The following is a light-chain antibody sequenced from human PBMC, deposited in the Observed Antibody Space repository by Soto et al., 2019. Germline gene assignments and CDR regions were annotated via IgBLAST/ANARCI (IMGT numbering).Light chain of an antibody. CDR2: WAS. CDR1: QSVLYSSNNENY. J-gene: IGKJ2*01. V-gene: IGKV4-1*01. CDR3: QQYFSTPYT. Sequence: DIVLTQSPDSLAVSLGERATINCKSSQSVLYSSNNENYLAWYQQKPGQAPKLLIYWASTRESGVPDRISGRGSGTDFTLTISSLQAEDVAVYYCQQYFSTPYTFGQGTKLEIK.